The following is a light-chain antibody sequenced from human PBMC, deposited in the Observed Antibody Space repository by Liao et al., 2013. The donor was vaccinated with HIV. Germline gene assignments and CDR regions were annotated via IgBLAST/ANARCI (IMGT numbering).Light chain of an antibody. CDR2: YDG. V-gene: IGLV3-21*04. J-gene: IGLJ3*02. CDR3: QVWDSGSDHWV. Sequence: SYELTQSPSVLVAPGKTARITCGGNNIGSKSVHWYQQKPGQAPVMVIYYDGDRPSGIPERFSGSKSGTTATLTISRVEAGDEADYYCQVWDSGSDHWVFGGGTKLTVL. CDR1: NIGSKS.